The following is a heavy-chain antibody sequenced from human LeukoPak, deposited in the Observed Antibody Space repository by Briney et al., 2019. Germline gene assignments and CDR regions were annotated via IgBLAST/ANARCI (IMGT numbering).Heavy chain of an antibody. D-gene: IGHD3-22*01. CDR1: GFTFSSHG. CDR3: AKDRTHRRYYDSTGYYNQYDY. CDR2: ISGNAAAT. J-gene: IGHJ4*02. V-gene: IGHV3-23*01. Sequence: GGSLRLSCAASGFTFSSHGMSWVRQPPGKGLEWVSTISGNAAATYYGDSVKGRFTISRDNSRNTLYLQMNSLRAEDTAIYYCAKDRTHRRYYDSTGYYNQYDYWGQGALVTVSS.